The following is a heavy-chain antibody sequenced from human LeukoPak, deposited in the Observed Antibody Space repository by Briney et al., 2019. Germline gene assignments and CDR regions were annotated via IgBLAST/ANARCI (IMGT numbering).Heavy chain of an antibody. CDR2: IYYSGST. CDR1: GGSISSGSYY. D-gene: IGHD3-16*01. Sequence: SQTLSLTCTVSGGSISSGSYYWSWIRQPPGKGLEWIGYIYYSGSTNYNPSLKSRVAISVDTSKNQFSLKLSSVTAADTAVYYCAKEGYYDYVWGSYHKKSADYWGQGTLVTVSS. J-gene: IGHJ4*02. V-gene: IGHV4-61*01. CDR3: AKEGYYDYVWGSYHKKSADY.